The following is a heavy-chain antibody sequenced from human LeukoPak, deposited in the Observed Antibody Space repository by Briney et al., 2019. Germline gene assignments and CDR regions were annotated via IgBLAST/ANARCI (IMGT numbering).Heavy chain of an antibody. CDR2: ISGSGDDT. V-gene: IGHV3-11*05. CDR3: AKDGSGSFWQLYFDY. D-gene: IGHD3-10*01. J-gene: IGHJ4*02. CDR1: GFTFTDSY. Sequence: GGSLRLSCAASGFTFTDSYMTWVRQAPGKGLEWLSYISGSGDDTNYADSVRGRFTISRDNAKNSLYLQMNSLRAEDTAVYFCAKDGSGSFWQLYFDYWGQGTLVTVSS.